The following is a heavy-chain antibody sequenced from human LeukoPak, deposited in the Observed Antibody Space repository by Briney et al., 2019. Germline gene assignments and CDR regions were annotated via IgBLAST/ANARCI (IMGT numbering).Heavy chain of an antibody. CDR3: AREPPRTIAAAGVFDY. CDR2: NIPIFGTA. J-gene: IGHJ4*02. D-gene: IGHD6-13*01. V-gene: IGHV1-69*13. Sequence: ASVKVSCKASGGTLSDYAISWVRQATGQGLEKMGWNIPIFGTAHYAQKFQGRFTITADESTSTAYMELSSLRSEDTAVYYCAREPPRTIAAAGVFDYWGQGTLVTVSS. CDR1: GGTLSDYA.